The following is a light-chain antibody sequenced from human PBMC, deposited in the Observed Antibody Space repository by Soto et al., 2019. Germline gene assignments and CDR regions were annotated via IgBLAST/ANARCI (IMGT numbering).Light chain of an antibody. V-gene: IGLV2-8*01. Sequence: ISCTGTSSDVGGYNYVSWYQQHPGKAPKLMIYEVNKRPSGVPDRFSGSKSGNTASLTVSGLQAEDEADYYCSSYAGSSNVFGTGTKVTVL. CDR3: SSYAGSSNV. CDR2: EVN. CDR1: SSDVGGYNY. J-gene: IGLJ1*01.